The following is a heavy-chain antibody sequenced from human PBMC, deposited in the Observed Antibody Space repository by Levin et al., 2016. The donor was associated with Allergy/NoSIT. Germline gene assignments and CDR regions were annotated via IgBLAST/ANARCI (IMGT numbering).Heavy chain of an antibody. J-gene: IGHJ4*02. CDR2: ISYDGSNK. D-gene: IGHD2-15*01. CDR3: AKGASYCSGGILTCGVDY. CDR1: GFTFSSYG. V-gene: IGHV3-30*18. Sequence: GESLKISCAASGFTFSSYGMHWVRQAPGKGLEWVAVISYDGSNKYYADSVKGRFTISRDNSKNTLYLQMNSLRAEDTAVYYCAKGASYCSGGILTCGVDYWGQGTLVTVSS.